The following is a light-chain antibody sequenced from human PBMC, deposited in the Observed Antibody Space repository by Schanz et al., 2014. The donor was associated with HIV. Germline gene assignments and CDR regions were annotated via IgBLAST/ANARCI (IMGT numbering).Light chain of an antibody. CDR2: EVT. V-gene: IGLV2-23*01. J-gene: IGLJ2*01. CDR3: SSYGGNYNLL. CDR1: SNDVGSTNR. Sequence: QSALTQPASVSGSPGQSITISCTGTSNDVGSTNRVSWYQQHPDKAPKLMIYEVTRRPPGVSSRFSGSKSGNTASLTISGLQAEDEADYYCSSYGGNYNLLFGGGTKLTVL.